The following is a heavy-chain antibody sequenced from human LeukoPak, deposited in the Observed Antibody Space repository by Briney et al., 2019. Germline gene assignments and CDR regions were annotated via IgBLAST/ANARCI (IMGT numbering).Heavy chain of an antibody. CDR1: GVSFSGYY. CDR2: INHSGST. V-gene: IGHV4-34*01. J-gene: IGHJ6*02. Sequence: PSETLSLTCAVYGVSFSGYYWSWIRQPPGKGLEWIGEINHSGSTNYNPSLKSRVTISVDTSKNQFSLKLSSVTAADTAVYYCAISSYYYGMDVWGQGTPVTVSS. CDR3: AISSYYYGMDV.